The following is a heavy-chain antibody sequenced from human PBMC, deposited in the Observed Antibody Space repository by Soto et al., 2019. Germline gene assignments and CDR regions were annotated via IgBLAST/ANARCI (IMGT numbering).Heavy chain of an antibody. CDR1: GGTFSTYT. Sequence: ASVKVSCKASGGTFSTYTISWVRQAPGQGLEWMGRIIPILNSVNYAQKFQGRVTITADKSTSTAYMELSSLRSEDTAVYYCARLPWADYGGIFDPWGQGTLVTVSS. D-gene: IGHD4-17*01. V-gene: IGHV1-69*08. CDR2: IIPILNSV. J-gene: IGHJ5*02. CDR3: ARLPWADYGGIFDP.